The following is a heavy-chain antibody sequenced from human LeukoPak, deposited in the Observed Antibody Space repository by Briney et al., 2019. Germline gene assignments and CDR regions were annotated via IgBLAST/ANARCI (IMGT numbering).Heavy chain of an antibody. V-gene: IGHV4-39*01. J-gene: IGHJ4*02. D-gene: IGHD4-17*01. Sequence: SETLSLTCTVSGGSISSSSYYWGWIRQPPGKGLEWIGSIYYSGSTYYNPSLKSRVTISVDTSKNQFSLKLSSVTAADTAVYYCAKLYGDLGGLFDYWGQGTLVTVSS. CDR3: AKLYGDLGGLFDY. CDR1: GGSISSSSYY. CDR2: IYYSGST.